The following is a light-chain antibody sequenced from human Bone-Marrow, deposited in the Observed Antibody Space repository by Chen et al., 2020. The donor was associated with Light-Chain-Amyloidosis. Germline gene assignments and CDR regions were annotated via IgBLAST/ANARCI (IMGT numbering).Light chain of an antibody. Sequence: SYVLTQPSSVSVAPGQTATIACGGNNIGSTSVHWYQQTPGQAPLLVVYDDSDRPSGIPERLSGSNSGNTATLTISRVEAGDEADYYCQVWDRSRDRPVFGGVTELTVL. CDR3: QVWDRSRDRPV. CDR2: DDS. V-gene: IGLV3-21*02. J-gene: IGLJ3*02. CDR1: NIGSTS.